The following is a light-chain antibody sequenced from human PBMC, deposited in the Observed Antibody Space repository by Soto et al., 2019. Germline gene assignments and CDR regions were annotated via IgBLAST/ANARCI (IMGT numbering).Light chain of an antibody. CDR1: SSDVGGYNY. Sequence: QSVLTQPASVSGSPGQSITISCTGTSSDVGGYNYVSWYQQHPGKAPKLMIYDVSNRPSGVSNRFSGSKSGNTASLTISGLQTEDESDYYCSSYTGSSTYVFGNGTKVTV. CDR2: DVS. J-gene: IGLJ1*01. V-gene: IGLV2-14*03. CDR3: SSYTGSSTYV.